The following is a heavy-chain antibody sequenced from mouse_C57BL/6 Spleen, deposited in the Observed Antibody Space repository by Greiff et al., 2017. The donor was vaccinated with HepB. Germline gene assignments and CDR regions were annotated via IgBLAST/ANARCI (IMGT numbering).Heavy chain of an antibody. D-gene: IGHD2-2*01. J-gene: IGHJ3*01. CDR3: ARRGVYYGYGAWFAY. CDR1: GYTFTDHT. Sequence: QVQLQQSDAELVKPGASVKISCKVSGYTFTDHTIHWMKQRPEQGLEWIGYIYPRDGSTKYNEKFKGKATLTADKSSSTAYMQLNSLTSEDSAVYFCARRGVYYGYGAWFAYWGQGTLVTVSA. V-gene: IGHV1-78*01. CDR2: IYPRDGST.